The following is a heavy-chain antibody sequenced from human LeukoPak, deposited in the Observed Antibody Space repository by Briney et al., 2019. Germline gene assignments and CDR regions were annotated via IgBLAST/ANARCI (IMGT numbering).Heavy chain of an antibody. CDR3: ARDPFPFDYGDYFDY. J-gene: IGHJ4*02. CDR1: GYTFTSYG. V-gene: IGHV1-18*01. Sequence: ASVKVSCKASGYTFTSYGISWVRQAPGQGLEWMGWISAYNGNTNYAQKLQGRVTMTTVTSTSTAYMELRSLRSDDTAVYYCARDPFPFDYGDYFDYWGQGTLVTVSS. CDR2: ISAYNGNT. D-gene: IGHD4-17*01.